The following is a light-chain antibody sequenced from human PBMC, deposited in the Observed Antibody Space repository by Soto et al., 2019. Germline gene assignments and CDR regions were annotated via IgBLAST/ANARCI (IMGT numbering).Light chain of an antibody. CDR3: MQGTHWPIT. Sequence: DVLMTQSPLSLPVTIGQPASISCRSNQSLVHSDGIAYFSWFQQRPGRSPRRLIYKVSNRDSGVPARFSGSGSGTDFALKISRVEAEDVGVYYCMQGTHWPITFGQGTRLEI. V-gene: IGKV2-30*02. CDR2: KVS. CDR1: QSLVHSDGIAY. J-gene: IGKJ5*01.